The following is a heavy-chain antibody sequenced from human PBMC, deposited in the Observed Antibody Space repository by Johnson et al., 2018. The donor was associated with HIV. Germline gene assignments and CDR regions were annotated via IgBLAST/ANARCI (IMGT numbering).Heavy chain of an antibody. CDR1: GFTFSSYV. D-gene: IGHD3-3*01. CDR3: ARGPTPVFGNAFDI. V-gene: IGHV3-30*04. CDR2: ISYDGSYK. Sequence: VQVVESGGGVVQPGRSLRLSCAASGFTFSSYVLHWVRQAPGKGLEWVAVISYDGSYKNYADSVKGRFTISRDNSKNTLDLQMSSLRAEDTAVYYCARGPTPVFGNAFDIRGQGTMVTVSS. J-gene: IGHJ3*02.